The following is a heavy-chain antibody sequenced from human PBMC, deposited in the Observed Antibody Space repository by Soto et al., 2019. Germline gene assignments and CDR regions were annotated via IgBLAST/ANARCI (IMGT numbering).Heavy chain of an antibody. CDR1: GGSIRSRVYS. CDR3: ARVRDR. J-gene: IGHJ5*02. V-gene: IGHV4-30-2*01. Sequence: TLCLTWAVSGGSIRSRVYSWSWIRQPPGKGLEWIGYIYHSGSTYYNPSLKSRVTISVDRSKNQFSLKLSSVTAADPAVYYCARVRDRWGQGTLVTVSS. D-gene: IGHD3-3*01. CDR2: IYHSGST.